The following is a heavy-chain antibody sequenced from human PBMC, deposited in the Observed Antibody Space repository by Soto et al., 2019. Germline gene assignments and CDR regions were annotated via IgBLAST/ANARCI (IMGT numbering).Heavy chain of an antibody. CDR1: GDSISSGGYS. V-gene: IGHV4-30-2*01. D-gene: IGHD3-22*01. CDR2: IYQSGTT. CDR3: ARDNRSGYYFDY. J-gene: IGHJ4*02. Sequence: PSETLSLTCDVSGDSISSGGYSWNWIRQPPGKGLEWIGNIYQSGTTDYNPSLKSRVTISVDRSKNQFSLKLSSVTAAYTAVYYCARDNRSGYYFDYWGQGTLVTVSS.